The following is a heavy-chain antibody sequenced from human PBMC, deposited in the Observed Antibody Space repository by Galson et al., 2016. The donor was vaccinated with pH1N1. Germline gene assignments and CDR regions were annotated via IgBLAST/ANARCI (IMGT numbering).Heavy chain of an antibody. J-gene: IGHJ5*02. V-gene: IGHV4-4*07. CDR2: IYTSGIT. CDR3: ATDYYFDRNPIFDP. Sequence: ETLSLTCTVSGGSISSYYWTWIRQPAGKGLEWLGRIYTSGITNYNPFLKSRVTMSVDTSKSQFSLRLSSVTAADTAVYYCATDYYFDRNPIFDPWGQGTLVTVSS. D-gene: IGHD3-22*01. CDR1: GGSISSYY.